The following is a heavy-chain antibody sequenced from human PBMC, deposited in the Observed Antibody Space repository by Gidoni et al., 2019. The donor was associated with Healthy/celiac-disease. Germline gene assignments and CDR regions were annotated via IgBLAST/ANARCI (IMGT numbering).Heavy chain of an antibody. CDR1: GGTFSSYA. J-gene: IGHJ6*03. D-gene: IGHD3-10*01. V-gene: IGHV1-69*01. Sequence: QVQLVQSGAEVTKPGSSVKVSCKPSGGTFSSYAISWVRQAPGQGLEWMGGIIPIFGTANYAQKFQGRVTITADESTSTAYMELSSLRSEDTAVYYCARERVRGVIHYYYMDVWGKGTTVTVSS. CDR2: IIPIFGTA. CDR3: ARERVRGVIHYYYMDV.